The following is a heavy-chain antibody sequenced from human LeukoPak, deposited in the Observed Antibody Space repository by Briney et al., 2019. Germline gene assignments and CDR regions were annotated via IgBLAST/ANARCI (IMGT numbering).Heavy chain of an antibody. CDR3: GREDRLWFGA. V-gene: IGHV1-2*04. CDR2: INPNSGST. D-gene: IGHD6-25*01. Sequence: ASVKVSCKASGYTFTGYYMHWVRQAPGQGLEWMGWINPNSGSTNYAQKFQGWVTMTRDTSISTAYMELSRLSADDTAVYYCGREDRLWFGAWGQGTLVTVSS. J-gene: IGHJ5*02. CDR1: GYTFTGYY.